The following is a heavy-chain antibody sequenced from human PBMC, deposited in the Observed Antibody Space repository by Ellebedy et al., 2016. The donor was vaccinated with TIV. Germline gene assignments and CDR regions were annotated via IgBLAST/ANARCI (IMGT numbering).Heavy chain of an antibody. D-gene: IGHD4-17*01. J-gene: IGHJ4*02. CDR2: IWYDGSNK. CDR3: ARIADYGDHASDDY. Sequence: PGGSLRLSCAASGFTFSSYGMRWVRQAPGKGLEWVAVIWYDGSNKYYADSVKGRFTISRDNSKNTLYLQMNSLRAEDTAVYYCARIADYGDHASDDYWGQGTLVTVSS. V-gene: IGHV3-33*01. CDR1: GFTFSSYG.